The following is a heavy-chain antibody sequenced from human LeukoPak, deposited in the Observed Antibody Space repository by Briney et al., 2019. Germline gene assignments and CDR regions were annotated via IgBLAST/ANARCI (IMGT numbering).Heavy chain of an antibody. CDR1: GYTFTSYG. CDR2: VSAYNGNT. V-gene: IGHV1-18*01. CDR3: ARGEYDFWSGYKGGWWFDP. J-gene: IGHJ5*02. D-gene: IGHD3-3*01. Sequence: VASVKVSCKASGYTFTSYGISWVRQAPGQGLEWMGWVSAYNGNTNYAQKLQGRVTMTTDTSTSTAYMELRSLRSDDTAVYYCARGEYDFWSGYKGGWWFDPWGQGTLVTVSS.